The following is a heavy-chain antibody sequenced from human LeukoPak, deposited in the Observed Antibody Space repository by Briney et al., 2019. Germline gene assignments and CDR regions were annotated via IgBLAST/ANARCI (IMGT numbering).Heavy chain of an antibody. J-gene: IGHJ3*02. CDR2: VDGSGGSK. D-gene: IGHD2-2*02. Sequence: SGGSLRLSCAASGFTFSEYAMSWVRQAPRKGLEWVSAVDGSGGSKYYADSVKGRFTISRDNSKNTVYLQMNSLRADDTAVYYCAKPIVPSAIPGAAFDIWGQGTMVTVSS. CDR3: AKPIVPSAIPGAAFDI. CDR1: GFTFSEYA. V-gene: IGHV3-23*01.